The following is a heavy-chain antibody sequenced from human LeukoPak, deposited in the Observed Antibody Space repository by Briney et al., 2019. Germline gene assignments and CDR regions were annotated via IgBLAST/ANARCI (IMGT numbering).Heavy chain of an antibody. CDR2: VRLDGKT. V-gene: IGHV4-34*01. J-gene: IGHJ4*02. D-gene: IGHD3-3*01. CDR3: AREGGFFRPLDY. CDR1: GFTFSDHF. Sequence: GSLRLSCAASGFTFSDHFMDWVRQPPGKGLEWIGEVRLDGKTHYNPSLQSRLTILVSLSENHISLRLTSVTAADTAVYYCAREGGFFRPLDYSGQGTLSPSPQ.